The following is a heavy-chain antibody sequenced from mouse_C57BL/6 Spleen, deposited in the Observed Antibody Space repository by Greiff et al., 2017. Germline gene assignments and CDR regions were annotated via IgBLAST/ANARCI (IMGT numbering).Heavy chain of an antibody. CDR3: ERSMDDDVWFAY. V-gene: IGHV1-64*01. Sequence: QVQLQQPGAELVKPGASVKLSCKASGYTFTSYWMHWVKQRPGQGLEWIGMIHPNSGGTNYNEKFKSKATLTVDKASSTAYMQLSSLTSEDSAVYDCERSMDDDVWFAYWGQGTLVTVSA. D-gene: IGHD2-4*01. CDR2: IHPNSGGT. J-gene: IGHJ3*01. CDR1: GYTFTSYW.